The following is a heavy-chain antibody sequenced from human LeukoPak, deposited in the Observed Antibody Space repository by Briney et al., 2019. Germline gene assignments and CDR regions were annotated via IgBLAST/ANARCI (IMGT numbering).Heavy chain of an antibody. CDR1: GFTLSSYE. J-gene: IGHJ3*02. CDR2: IDYGGGSS. V-gene: IGHV3-23*01. D-gene: IGHD3-10*01. CDR3: AKDLGEWISDAFDI. Sequence: GGSLRLSCTVSGFTLSSYEMSWIRQAPGRGLEWVSSIDYGGGSSYYADSVKGRFTISRDDSKNTLYLQMNSLRAEDTAVYCCAKDLGEWISDAFDIWGQGTMVTVSS.